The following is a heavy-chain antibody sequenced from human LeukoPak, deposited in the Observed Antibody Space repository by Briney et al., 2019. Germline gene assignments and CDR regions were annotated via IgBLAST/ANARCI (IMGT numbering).Heavy chain of an antibody. V-gene: IGHV3-11*04. CDR2: ISGSGTDI. CDR3: ARTARHLDY. J-gene: IGHJ4*02. D-gene: IGHD5-18*01. Sequence: PGGSLRLSCEASGFTFSDPYMSWIRQAPGKGLECLSYISGSGTDISYADSVRGRFTISRDNAKNLLYLQMNDLRVEDTAVYYCARTARHLDYWGQGTLVTVSS. CDR1: GFTFSDPY.